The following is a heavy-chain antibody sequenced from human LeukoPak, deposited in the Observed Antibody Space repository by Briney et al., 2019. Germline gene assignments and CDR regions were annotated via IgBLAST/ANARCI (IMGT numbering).Heavy chain of an antibody. CDR2: IYSGGST. J-gene: IGHJ1*01. CDR3: ARAPQAEYFQH. CDR1: GFTFSSNY. V-gene: IGHV3-53*01. Sequence: GGSLRLSCAASGFTFSSNYMSWVRQAPGKGLEWVSVIYSGGSTYYADSVKGRFTISRDNSKNTLYLQMNSLRAEDTAVYYCARAPQAEYFQHWGQGTLVTVSS.